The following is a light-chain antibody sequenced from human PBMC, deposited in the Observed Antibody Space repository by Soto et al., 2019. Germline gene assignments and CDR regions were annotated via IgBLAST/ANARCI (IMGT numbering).Light chain of an antibody. CDR2: EDT. Sequence: QSALTQSASVSGSTRQSITISCTATNSDIENYNLVSWYQQHPDKAPKLLIFEDTKRPSGVSNRFSGSKSGNTASLTISGLQAEDETNYYCCSYAGSSTVIFGGGTKVTVL. V-gene: IGLV2-23*01. CDR1: NSDIENYNL. CDR3: CSYAGSSTVI. J-gene: IGLJ2*01.